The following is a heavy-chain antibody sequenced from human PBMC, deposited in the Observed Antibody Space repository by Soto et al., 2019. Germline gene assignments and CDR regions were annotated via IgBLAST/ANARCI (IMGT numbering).Heavy chain of an antibody. J-gene: IGHJ3*02. CDR1: GGSFSGYY. Sequence: QVQLQQWGAGLLKPSETLSLTCAVYGGSFSGYYWSWIRQPPGKGLEWIGEINHSGSTNYNPSLKSRVTISVDTSKNQFSLKLSSVTAADTAVYYCARHRLYCSSTSCYLDAFDIWGQGTMVTVSS. V-gene: IGHV4-34*01. CDR3: ARHRLYCSSTSCYLDAFDI. CDR2: INHSGST. D-gene: IGHD2-2*01.